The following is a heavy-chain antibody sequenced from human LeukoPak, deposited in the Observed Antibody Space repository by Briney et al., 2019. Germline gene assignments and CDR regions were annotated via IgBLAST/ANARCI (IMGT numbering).Heavy chain of an antibody. CDR2: ISYDGSNK. D-gene: IGHD1-26*01. J-gene: IGHJ4*02. Sequence: GGSLRLSCAASGFTFSSYAMHWVRQAPGKGLEWVAVISYDGSNKYYADSVKGRFTISRDNSKNTLYLQMNSLRAEDAAVYYCARDRSLDYWGQGTLVTVSS. CDR3: ARDRSLDY. V-gene: IGHV3-30*04. CDR1: GFTFSSYA.